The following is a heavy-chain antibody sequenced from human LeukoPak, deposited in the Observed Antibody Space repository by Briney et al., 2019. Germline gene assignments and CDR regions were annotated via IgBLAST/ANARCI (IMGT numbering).Heavy chain of an antibody. CDR2: IIPIFGTA. D-gene: IGHD3-22*01. Sequence: GASVKVSCKASGGTFSSYAISWVRQAPGQGLEWMGGIIPIFGTANYAQKFQGRVTITTDESTSTAYMELSSLRSEDTAVYYCARVEEDYDSRGRLAYWVQVTLVTVSS. J-gene: IGHJ4*02. CDR1: GGTFSSYA. CDR3: ARVEEDYDSRGRLAY. V-gene: IGHV1-69*05.